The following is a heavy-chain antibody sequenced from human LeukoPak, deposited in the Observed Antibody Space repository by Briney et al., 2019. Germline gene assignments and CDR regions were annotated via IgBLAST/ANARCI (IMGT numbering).Heavy chain of an antibody. J-gene: IGHJ4*02. CDR1: GFTFSSYD. V-gene: IGHV3-48*01. CDR2: ISRSSSII. D-gene: IGHD3-22*01. Sequence: GGSLRLSCAASGFTFSSYDMNWVRQAPGKGLEWVSYISRSSSIIYYADSVKGRFTISRDNAKNSLYLQMNSLRGEDTAVYYCARDRYDSSHYYHYWGQGTLVTVSS. CDR3: ARDRYDSSHYYHY.